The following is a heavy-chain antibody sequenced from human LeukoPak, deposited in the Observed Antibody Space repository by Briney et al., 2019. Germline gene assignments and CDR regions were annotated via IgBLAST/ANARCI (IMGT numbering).Heavy chain of an antibody. Sequence: GGSLRLSCAASGFTFSDYYMSWIRQAPGRGLEWVSYISNSGNTIYYADSLKGRFTVSRDDAKNTLSLHMNGLRAEDTGVYYCVRSPDGSSYGDNWGQGALVTVSS. CDR1: GFTFSDYY. CDR3: VRSPDGSSYGDN. D-gene: IGHD3-10*01. J-gene: IGHJ4*02. V-gene: IGHV3-11*04. CDR2: ISNSGNTI.